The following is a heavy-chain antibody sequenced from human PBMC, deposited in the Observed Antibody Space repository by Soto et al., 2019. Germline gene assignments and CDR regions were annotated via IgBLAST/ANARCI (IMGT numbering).Heavy chain of an antibody. D-gene: IGHD3-16*01. CDR2: VSGSGRIT. Sequence: EVNLLESGGGLVQPGGSLRLSCAASGFTLSSFDMSWVRQAPGKGLEWVSAVSGSGRITYYAESVKGRFTISRDNAKNRLLLQMNNLRADDTAVYYCTKDGAYYFDSWGQGTLVTVSS. CDR1: GFTLSSFD. J-gene: IGHJ4*02. V-gene: IGHV3-23*01. CDR3: TKDGAYYFDS.